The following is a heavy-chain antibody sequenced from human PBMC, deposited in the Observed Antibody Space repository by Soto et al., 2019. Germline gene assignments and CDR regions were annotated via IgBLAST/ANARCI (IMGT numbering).Heavy chain of an antibody. CDR3: PYTDRSAFDTGRNWFNP. CDR1: GFSLSTSGVA. J-gene: IGHJ5*01. CDR2: IYGDDDK. V-gene: IGHV2-5*02. D-gene: IGHD2-8*02. Sequence: SGPTLVNPTQTLTLTCTFSGFSLSTSGVAVGWIRQPPGKALEWLALIYGDDDKRYSPSLRSRLTITKDSSKNQVVLTMTNMDPLDTATYYRPYTDRSAFDTGRNWFNPWGQGTTVIVSS.